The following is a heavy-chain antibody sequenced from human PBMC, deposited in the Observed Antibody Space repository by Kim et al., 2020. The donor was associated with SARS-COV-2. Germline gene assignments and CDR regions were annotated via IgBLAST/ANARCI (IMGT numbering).Heavy chain of an antibody. CDR3: ARVDTMVRGVMYGMDV. J-gene: IGHJ6*02. D-gene: IGHD3-10*01. Sequence: KFQGRVTITRDTSASTAYMELSSLRSEDTAVYYCARVDTMVRGVMYGMDVWGQGTTVTVSS. V-gene: IGHV1-3*01.